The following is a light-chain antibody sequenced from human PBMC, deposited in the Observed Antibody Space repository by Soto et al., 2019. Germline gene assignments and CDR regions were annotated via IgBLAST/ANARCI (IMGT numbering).Light chain of an antibody. CDR2: GAS. CDR3: QQYNSWPPIT. V-gene: IGKV3-15*01. Sequence: EMGMTQSPATLSVYPGERATLSCRASESVSSNLAWYQQRPGQAPRLVIYGASTRATGIPARFSGGGSGTEFTLTISSLQSEDFAVYYCQQYNSWPPITFAQGTRLEIK. J-gene: IGKJ5*01. CDR1: ESVSSN.